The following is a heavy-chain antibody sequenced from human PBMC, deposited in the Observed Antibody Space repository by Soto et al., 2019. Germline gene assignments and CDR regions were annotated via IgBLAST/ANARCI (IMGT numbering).Heavy chain of an antibody. V-gene: IGHV1-18*01. Sequence: ASVKVSCKASGYTFTSYGIIWVRQAPGQGLEWMGWISAYNGNTNYAQKLQGRVTMTTDTSTSTAYMELRSLRSDDTAVYYCARSITIFGVVTGYRAFDIWGQGTMVTV. CDR2: ISAYNGNT. D-gene: IGHD3-3*01. CDR1: GYTFTSYG. CDR3: ARSITIFGVVTGYRAFDI. J-gene: IGHJ3*02.